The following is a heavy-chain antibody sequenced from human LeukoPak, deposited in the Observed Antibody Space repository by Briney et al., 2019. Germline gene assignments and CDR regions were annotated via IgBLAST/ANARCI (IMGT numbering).Heavy chain of an antibody. Sequence: GGSLRLSCAASGFPFSSFWMSWVRQAPGKGLEWVANIKQDGFDKYYVDSVKGRFTISRDNAKSVLYLQMDSLRVEDTAVYYCAKRGSGYDYGSLDYWGQGSLVTVSS. CDR3: AKRGSGYDYGSLDY. D-gene: IGHD5-12*01. J-gene: IGHJ4*02. CDR2: IKQDGFDK. CDR1: GFPFSSFW. V-gene: IGHV3-7*01.